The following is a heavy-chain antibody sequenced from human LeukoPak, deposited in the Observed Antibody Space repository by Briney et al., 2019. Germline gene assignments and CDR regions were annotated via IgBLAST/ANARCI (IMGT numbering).Heavy chain of an antibody. CDR1: GFTFNTYS. J-gene: IGHJ4*02. Sequence: GGSLRLSCAASGFTFNTYSMNWVRQAPGKGLEWVSAIRGDAGSTGYADSVKGRFTISRDNAKNSLYLQMNSLRVEDTALYYCARVWAWGSGNYFDNWGQGTLVTVSS. V-gene: IGHV3-20*04. D-gene: IGHD7-27*01. CDR3: ARVWAWGSGNYFDN. CDR2: IRGDAGST.